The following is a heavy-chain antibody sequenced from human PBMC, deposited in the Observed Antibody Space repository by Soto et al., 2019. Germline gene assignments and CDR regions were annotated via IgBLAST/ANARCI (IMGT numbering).Heavy chain of an antibody. Sequence: SESLSLACAVDGGSFSRYYWSWIRQPPGKGLEWIGEINHSGSTNYNPSLKSRVTISVDTSKNQFSLKLSSVTAADTAVYYCAGSSNYYDSSGYSSPYWGQGTLVTVS. J-gene: IGHJ4*02. CDR1: GGSFSRYY. CDR2: INHSGST. D-gene: IGHD3-22*01. V-gene: IGHV4-34*01. CDR3: AGSSNYYDSSGYSSPY.